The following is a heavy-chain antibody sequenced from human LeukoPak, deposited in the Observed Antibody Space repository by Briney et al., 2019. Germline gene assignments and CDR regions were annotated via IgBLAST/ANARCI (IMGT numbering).Heavy chain of an antibody. D-gene: IGHD1/OR15-1a*01. J-gene: IGHJ5*02. Sequence: HPEGSLRLSCAASEITLNSYDVSRARHSTQTGLECDTGISGSDYLTYYADSVKGRFTISRDNSKDTLYLQMNSLRAEDTAVYYCAKGPRTTGWFDPWGQGTLVTVSS. V-gene: IGHV3-23*01. CDR3: AKGPRTTGWFDP. CDR1: EITLNSYD. CDR2: ISGSDYLT.